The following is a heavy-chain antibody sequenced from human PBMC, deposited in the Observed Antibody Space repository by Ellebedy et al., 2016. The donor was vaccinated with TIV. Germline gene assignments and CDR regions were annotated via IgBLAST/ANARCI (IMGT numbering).Heavy chain of an antibody. V-gene: IGHV4-39*07. D-gene: IGHD2-15*01. J-gene: IGHJ4*02. CDR1: GGSISSGDYY. CDR3: ARDVRCSGGSCHPDF. CDR2: IHYSGIT. Sequence: SETLSLTCTVSGGSISSGDYYWSWIRQPPGKGLEWIGSIHYSGITYYNPPLRSRVTISVDTSKNQFSLRLSSVTAADTAVYYCARDVRCSGGSCHPDFWGQGTLVTVSS.